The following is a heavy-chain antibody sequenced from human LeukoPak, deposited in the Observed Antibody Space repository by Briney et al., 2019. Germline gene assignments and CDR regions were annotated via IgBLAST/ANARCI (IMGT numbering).Heavy chain of an antibody. CDR3: ARELHNWNYARGAFDI. J-gene: IGHJ3*02. Sequence: SETLSLTCTVSGGSISSHYWGWIRQPPGKGLEWIGYIYYSGSTNYNPSLKSRVTISVDTSTNQFSLKLSSVTAADTAVYYCARELHNWNYARGAFDISGQRTMVTVSS. D-gene: IGHD1-7*01. V-gene: IGHV4-59*11. CDR2: IYYSGST. CDR1: GGSISSHY.